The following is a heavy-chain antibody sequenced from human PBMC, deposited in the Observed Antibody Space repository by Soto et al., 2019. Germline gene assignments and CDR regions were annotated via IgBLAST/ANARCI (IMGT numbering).Heavy chain of an antibody. Sequence: GGSLRLSCAASGFTFSDYYMSWIRQAPGKGLEWVSYISSSSSYTNYADSVKGRFTISRDNAKNSLYLQMNSLRAEDTAVYYCARGILGGSNWFDPWGQGALVTVSS. J-gene: IGHJ5*02. CDR1: GFTFSDYY. CDR2: ISSSSSYT. D-gene: IGHD3-10*01. V-gene: IGHV3-11*06. CDR3: ARGILGGSNWFDP.